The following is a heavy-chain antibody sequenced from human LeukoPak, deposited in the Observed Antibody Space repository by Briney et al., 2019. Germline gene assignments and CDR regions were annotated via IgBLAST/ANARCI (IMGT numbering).Heavy chain of an antibody. V-gene: IGHV3-30*02. D-gene: IGHD1-14*01. J-gene: IGHJ4*02. CDR1: GFNFGTYG. CDR2: VRYDGINE. CDR3: AKDWGAYNLFDY. Sequence: PGGSLRLSCAASGFNFGTYGMHWFRQAPGKGLEWVASVRYDGINEYYADSVKGRFTISRDNSKNTLYLQMNSLRAEDTAVYYCAKDWGAYNLFDYWGQGALVTVSS.